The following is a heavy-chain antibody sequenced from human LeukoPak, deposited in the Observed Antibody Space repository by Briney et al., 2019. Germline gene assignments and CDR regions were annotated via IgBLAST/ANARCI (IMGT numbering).Heavy chain of an antibody. CDR3: AREVITMVRGVPHFDY. CDR1: GFXFSSYA. CDR2: ISYDGSNK. V-gene: IGHV3-30-3*01. J-gene: IGHJ4*02. Sequence: PGGSLRLSCAASGFXFSSYAMHWVRQAPGKGLEWVAVISYDGSNKYYADSVKGRFTISRDNSKNTLYLQMNSLRAEDTAVYYCAREVITMVRGVPHFDYWGQGTLVTVSS. D-gene: IGHD3-10*01.